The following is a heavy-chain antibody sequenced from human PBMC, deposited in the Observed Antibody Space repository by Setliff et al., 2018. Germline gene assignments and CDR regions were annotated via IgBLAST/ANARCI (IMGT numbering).Heavy chain of an antibody. CDR1: GDTLSVYY. CDR2: IYSSGST. J-gene: IGHJ3*02. D-gene: IGHD4-17*01. V-gene: IGHV4-4*08. CDR3: ARHENDYGDYDDAFDI. Sequence: SETLSLTCTVSGDTLSVYYWSWVRQSPGQGLEWIGYIYSSGSTNYNPSLKSRVTTSIDTSKNQFSLKLSSVTAADTAVYYCARHENDYGDYDDAFDIWGQGTMVTVSS.